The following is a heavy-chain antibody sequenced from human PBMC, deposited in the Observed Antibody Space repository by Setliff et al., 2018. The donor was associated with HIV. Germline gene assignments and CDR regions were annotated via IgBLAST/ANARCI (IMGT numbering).Heavy chain of an antibody. D-gene: IGHD2-21*02. J-gene: IGHJ4*02. CDR1: GGSFSGYY. CDR3: ARTAPLEVWPFDS. V-gene: IGHV4-34*01. CDR2: INDSGGT. Sequence: SETLSLTCGVYGGSFSGYYWSWIRQPPGKGLEWIGEINDSGGTTYSPSLKSRVTISVDTSKSQFSLRLTSVTAADTGVYFCARTAPLEVWPFDSWGQGTLVTVSS.